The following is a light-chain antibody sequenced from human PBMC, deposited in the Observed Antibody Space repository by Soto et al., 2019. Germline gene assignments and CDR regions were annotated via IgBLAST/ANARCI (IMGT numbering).Light chain of an antibody. Sequence: DIQMTQSPPSLSASVGDRVTITCRASQGIEGFLAWYQQKPGTAPKLLVYGTSTLQVGVPSRFSGSGWGTDFTLTISSVQPEDVATYYCQKYNTAPWKFGQGTKV. CDR1: QGIEGF. CDR2: GTS. CDR3: QKYNTAPWK. J-gene: IGKJ1*01. V-gene: IGKV1-27*01.